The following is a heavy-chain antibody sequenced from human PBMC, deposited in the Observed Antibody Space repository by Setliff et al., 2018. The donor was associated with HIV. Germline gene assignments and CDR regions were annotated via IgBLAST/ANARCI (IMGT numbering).Heavy chain of an antibody. CDR2: ISAYNGNT. D-gene: IGHD2-21*02. V-gene: IGHV1-18*01. Sequence: ASVKVSCKASGYTFTSYGISWVRQAPGQGLEWMGWISAYNGNTNYAQKLQGRVTMTTDTSTSTAYMELRSLSSDDTAVYYCARDRPLAYCGGDCPSGGNAFDIWGQGTMVTVSS. CDR1: GYTFTSYG. CDR3: ARDRPLAYCGGDCPSGGNAFDI. J-gene: IGHJ3*02.